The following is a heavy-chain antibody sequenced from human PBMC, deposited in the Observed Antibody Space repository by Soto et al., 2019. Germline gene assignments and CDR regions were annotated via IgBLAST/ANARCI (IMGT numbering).Heavy chain of an antibody. Sequence: PGESLKISCKGSGYSFSRYWIGWVRQMPGKGLEWMGIIYPADSDTRYSPSFEGQVTISVDKSISTAYLQWSSLKASDTAMYYCARPNQAGTSSMDVWGQGTTVTVSS. CDR3: ARPNQAGTSSMDV. V-gene: IGHV5-51*01. D-gene: IGHD6-13*01. J-gene: IGHJ6*02. CDR1: GYSFSRYW. CDR2: IYPADSDT.